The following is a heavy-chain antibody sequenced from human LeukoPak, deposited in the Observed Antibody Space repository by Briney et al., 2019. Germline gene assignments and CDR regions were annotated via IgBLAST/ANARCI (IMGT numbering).Heavy chain of an antibody. CDR3: ARVPGDYYFDY. D-gene: IGHD7-27*01. J-gene: IGHJ4*02. CDR1: GGSISSYY. CDR2: IYYSGST. V-gene: IGHV4-59*01. Sequence: PSETLSLTRTVSGGSISSYYWSWIRQPPGKGLEWIGYIYYSGSTNYNPSLKSRVTISVDTSKNQFSLKLSSVTAADTAVYYCARVPGDYYFDYWGQGTLVTVSS.